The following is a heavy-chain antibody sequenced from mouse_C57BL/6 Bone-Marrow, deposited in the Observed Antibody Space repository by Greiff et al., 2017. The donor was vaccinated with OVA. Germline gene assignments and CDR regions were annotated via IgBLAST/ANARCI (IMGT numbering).Heavy chain of an antibody. D-gene: IGHD2-4*01. Sequence: DVKLVESGGDLVKPGGSLKLSCAASGFTFSSYGMSWVRQTPDKRLEWVATISSGGSYTYYPDSVKGRFTISRDNAKNTLYLQMSSLKSEDTAMYYCARHGYDYDVLDYWGQGTTLTVSS. CDR1: GFTFSSYG. V-gene: IGHV5-6*02. J-gene: IGHJ2*01. CDR2: ISSGGSYT. CDR3: ARHGYDYDVLDY.